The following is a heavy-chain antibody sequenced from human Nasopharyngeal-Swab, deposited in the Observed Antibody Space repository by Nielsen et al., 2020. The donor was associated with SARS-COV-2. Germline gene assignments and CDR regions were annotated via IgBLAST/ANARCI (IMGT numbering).Heavy chain of an antibody. D-gene: IGHD6-19*01. Sequence: WIRQPPGKGLEWIGYIYYSGSTNYNPSLKSRVTISVDTSKNQFSLKLSSVTAADTAVYYCARDQRSGWFDAFDIWGQGTMGTVSS. V-gene: IGHV4-59*01. CDR3: ARDQRSGWFDAFDI. J-gene: IGHJ3*02. CDR2: IYYSGST.